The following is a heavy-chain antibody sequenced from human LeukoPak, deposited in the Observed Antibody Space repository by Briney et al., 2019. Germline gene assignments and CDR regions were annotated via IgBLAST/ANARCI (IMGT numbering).Heavy chain of an antibody. V-gene: IGHV3-23*01. CDR3: AKSRGSGTGSYFDY. Sequence: GGTLRLSCAASGFTFGSYGMTWGRQAPGKGLEWVSSISRNGGTTYYADSVKGRFTISRDNSKNTLYLQMNSLRAEDTAVYYCAKSRGSGTGSYFDYWGQGTLVTVSS. CDR1: GFTFGSYG. J-gene: IGHJ4*02. D-gene: IGHD2-15*01. CDR2: ISRNGGTT.